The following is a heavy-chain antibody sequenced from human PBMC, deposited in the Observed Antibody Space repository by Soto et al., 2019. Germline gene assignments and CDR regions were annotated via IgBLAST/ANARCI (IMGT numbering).Heavy chain of an antibody. D-gene: IGHD5-18*01. CDR3: ARISSYGPYYYYYYGMDV. J-gene: IGHJ6*02. CDR2: IFSNDEK. V-gene: IGHV2-26*01. CDR1: GFSLSNARMG. Sequence: SGPTLVNPTETLTLTCTVSGFSLSNARMGVSWIRQPPGKALEWLAHIFSNDEKSYSTSLKSRLTISKDTSKSQVVLTMTNMDPVDTATYYCARISSYGPYYYYYYGMDVWGQGTTVTAP.